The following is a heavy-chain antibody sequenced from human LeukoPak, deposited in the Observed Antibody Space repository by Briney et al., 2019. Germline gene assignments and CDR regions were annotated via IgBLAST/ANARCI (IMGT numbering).Heavy chain of an antibody. Sequence: APVKVSCKASGYTFTSYYMHWVRQAPGQGLEWMGIINPSGGSTSYAQKFQGRVTMTRDTSTSTVYMELSSLRSEDTAVYYCARDIYYDSSGYPSFDYWGQGTLVTVSS. CDR3: ARDIYYDSSGYPSFDY. J-gene: IGHJ4*02. D-gene: IGHD3-22*01. CDR2: INPSGGST. V-gene: IGHV1-46*01. CDR1: GYTFTSYY.